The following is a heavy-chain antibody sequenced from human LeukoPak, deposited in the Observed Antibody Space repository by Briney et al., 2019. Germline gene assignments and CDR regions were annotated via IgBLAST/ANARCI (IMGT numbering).Heavy chain of an antibody. Sequence: GESLKISRKGSGYSFTSYWIGWVRQMPGKGLEWMGIIYPGDSDTRYSPSFQGQVTISADKSISTAYLQWSSLKASDTAMYYCARLGYGSGSYYTMDVWGKGTTVTVSS. J-gene: IGHJ6*04. V-gene: IGHV5-51*01. CDR1: GYSFTSYW. CDR2: IYPGDSDT. D-gene: IGHD3-10*01. CDR3: ARLGYGSGSYYTMDV.